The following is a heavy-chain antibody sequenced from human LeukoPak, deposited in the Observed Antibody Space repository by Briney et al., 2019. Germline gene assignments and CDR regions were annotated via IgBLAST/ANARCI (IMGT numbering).Heavy chain of an antibody. Sequence: GGSLRLSRAASGFTFSSYAMHWVRQAPGKGLEYVSAISSNGGSTYYANSVKGRFTISRDNSKNTLYLQMGSLRAEDMAVYYCARDTGDGYHGDYYYYMDVWGKGTTVTVSS. J-gene: IGHJ6*03. CDR2: ISSNGGST. CDR1: GFTFSSYA. D-gene: IGHD5-24*01. V-gene: IGHV3-64*01. CDR3: ARDTGDGYHGDYYYYMDV.